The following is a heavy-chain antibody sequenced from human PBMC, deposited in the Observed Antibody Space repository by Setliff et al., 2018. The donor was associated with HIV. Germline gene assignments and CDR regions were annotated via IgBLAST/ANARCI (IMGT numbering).Heavy chain of an antibody. CDR3: ARTTSLFPGIAAAQPWSYYYYMDV. V-gene: IGHV4-34*01. CDR2: INHSGGT. D-gene: IGHD6-13*01. J-gene: IGHJ6*03. CDR1: GGSFSGYY. Sequence: SETLSLTCGVYGGSFSGYYWSWIRQPPGKGLEWIGEINHSGGTYYNPSLKSRVTISVDTSKIQFSLNLNSVTAADTAVYYCARTTSLFPGIAAAQPWSYYYYMDVWGKGTTVTVSS.